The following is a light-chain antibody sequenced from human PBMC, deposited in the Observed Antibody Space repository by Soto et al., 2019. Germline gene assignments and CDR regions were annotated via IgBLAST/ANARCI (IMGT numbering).Light chain of an antibody. J-gene: IGLJ1*01. CDR1: SSDVGGYNF. Sequence: QSVLTQPASVSGSPGQSITISCTGTSSDVGGYNFVSWYQQHPGKAPRLIIYEVTNRPSGVSARFSGSKSANTASLTISGLQAEDEADYYCTSYTTRGTLLFGTGTKLTVL. V-gene: IGLV2-14*01. CDR3: TSYTTRGTLL. CDR2: EVT.